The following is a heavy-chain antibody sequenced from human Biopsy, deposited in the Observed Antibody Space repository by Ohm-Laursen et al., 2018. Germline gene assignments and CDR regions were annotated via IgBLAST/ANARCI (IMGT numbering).Heavy chain of an antibody. J-gene: IGHJ1*01. V-gene: IGHV1-24*01. CDR1: GYTLTELS. CDR3: ATKLTGYFHH. CDR2: FAPENGKT. Sequence: GASVKVSCKVSGYTLTELSMHWVRQAPGKGLEWMGGFAPENGKTAYAQNFQARVSMTEDTSTSTATMELRSLRSDDTAVYYCATKLTGYFHHWGQGTLVIVSS. D-gene: IGHD3-9*01.